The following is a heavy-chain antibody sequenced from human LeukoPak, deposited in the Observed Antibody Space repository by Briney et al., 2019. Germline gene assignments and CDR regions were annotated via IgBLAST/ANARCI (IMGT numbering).Heavy chain of an antibody. CDR2: IYYSGST. D-gene: IGHD3-9*01. J-gene: IGHJ4*02. CDR3: ARGVFDWARSTFDY. CDR1: GGSISSSSYY. Sequence: PSETLSLTCTVSGGSISSSSYYWGWIRQPPGKGLEWIGSIYYSGSTYYNPSLKSRVTISVDTSKNQFSLKLSSVTAADTAVYYCARGVFDWARSTFDYWGQGTLVTVSS. V-gene: IGHV4-39*07.